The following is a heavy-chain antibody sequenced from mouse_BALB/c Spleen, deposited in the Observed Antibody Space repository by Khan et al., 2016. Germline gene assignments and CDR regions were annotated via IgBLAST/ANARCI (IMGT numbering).Heavy chain of an antibody. CDR3: ADSPMYYDAGLVY. CDR1: GYTFTNHT. J-gene: IGHJ3*01. Sequence: QVQLQQSGAELARPGASVRMSCRASGYTFTNHTVHWVKQRPGQGLAWIGYINPSSDYTNYNQKFKDKATLTADTSSSTAYMQQSSLTSEVSAVYYCADSPMYYDAGLVYWGQGTLVTVSA. CDR2: INPSSDYT. D-gene: IGHD2-4*01. V-gene: IGHV1-4*01.